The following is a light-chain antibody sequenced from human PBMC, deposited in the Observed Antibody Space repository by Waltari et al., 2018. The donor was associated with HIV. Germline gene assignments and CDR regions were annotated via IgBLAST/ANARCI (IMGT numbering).Light chain of an antibody. CDR1: ELGDKY. J-gene: IGLJ2*01. CDR3: QAWGSTTSGV. CDR2: QDD. Sequence: SYEVTQPPSVAVSPGQTASITCSGYELGDKYTCWYQQKPGQSPLLVIYQDDKRPSGIPARFAASSSGHTATLTISGTLPMDEADYYCQAWGSTTSGVFSRGTKLTVL. V-gene: IGLV3-1*01.